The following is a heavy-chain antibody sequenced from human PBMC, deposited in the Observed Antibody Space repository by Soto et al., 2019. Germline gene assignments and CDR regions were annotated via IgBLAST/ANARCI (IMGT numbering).Heavy chain of an antibody. CDR1: GFTFSSYG. Sequence: GGSLRLSCAASGFTFSSYGMNWVRQAPGKGLEWVSYISSSSTTIYYADSVKGRFTIFRDNAKNSLYLQLNSLRDEDTAVYYCARSPYYYDRSNYYCYWAQRTPVTVS. D-gene: IGHD3-22*01. CDR2: ISSSSTTI. V-gene: IGHV3-48*02. CDR3: ARSPYYYDRSNYYCY. J-gene: IGHJ4*02.